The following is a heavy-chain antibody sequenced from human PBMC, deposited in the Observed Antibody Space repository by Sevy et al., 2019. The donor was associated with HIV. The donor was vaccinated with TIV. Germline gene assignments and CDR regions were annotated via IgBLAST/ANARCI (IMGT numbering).Heavy chain of an antibody. D-gene: IGHD3-3*01. CDR3: AKGMVGYSDFWSGYNFDF. Sequence: GGSLRLSCVASGFIFTSYGIHWVRQAPGKGLEWAAVISFDGDKKYYADSVKRRFTISRDNSKNTLYLQMNSLRTEDTAVYFCAKGMVGYSDFWSGYNFDFWGQGTLVTVSS. V-gene: IGHV3-30*18. J-gene: IGHJ4*02. CDR1: GFIFTSYG. CDR2: ISFDGDKK.